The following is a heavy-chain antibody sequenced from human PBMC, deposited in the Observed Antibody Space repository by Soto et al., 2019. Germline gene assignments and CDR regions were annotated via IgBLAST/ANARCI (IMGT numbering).Heavy chain of an antibody. CDR3: TTFLRYFDWLLGGGGDLDY. D-gene: IGHD3-9*01. J-gene: IGHJ4*02. CDR2: IKSKTDGGTT. CDR1: GFTFSNAW. Sequence: GVSLRLSCAASGFTFSNAWMNWVRQAPGKGLEWVGRIKSKTDGGTTDYAAPVKGRFTISRDDSKNTLYLQMNSLKTEDTAVYYCTTFLRYFDWLLGGGGDLDYWGQGTLVTVSS. V-gene: IGHV3-15*07.